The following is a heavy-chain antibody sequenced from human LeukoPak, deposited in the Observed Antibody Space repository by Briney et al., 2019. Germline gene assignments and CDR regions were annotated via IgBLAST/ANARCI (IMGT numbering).Heavy chain of an antibody. Sequence: GGSLRLSCAASGFTFSDYYMSWIRQAPGKGLEGVSYISSSGSTIYYADSVKGRFTISRDNAKNSLYLQMNSLRAEDTAVYYCARCKGIAAAGTLNGWGQGTLVTVSS. V-gene: IGHV3-11*01. D-gene: IGHD6-13*01. CDR2: ISSSGSTI. J-gene: IGHJ4*02. CDR3: ARCKGIAAAGTLNG. CDR1: GFTFSDYY.